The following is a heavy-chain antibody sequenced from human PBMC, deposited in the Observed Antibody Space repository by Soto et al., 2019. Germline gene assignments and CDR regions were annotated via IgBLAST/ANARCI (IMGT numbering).Heavy chain of an antibody. CDR2: MHPNSGNT. CDR1: GYTFTSSD. V-gene: IGHV1-8*01. Sequence: QVQLVQSGAEVKKPGASVTVSCKASGYTFTSSDINWVRQATGQGLEWMGWMHPNSGNTGDAQKFQGRVTMTRNTSISTAYMELSSLRSEDTAVYYCAREKTSYGMDVWGQGTTVTVSS. CDR3: AREKTSYGMDV. J-gene: IGHJ6*02.